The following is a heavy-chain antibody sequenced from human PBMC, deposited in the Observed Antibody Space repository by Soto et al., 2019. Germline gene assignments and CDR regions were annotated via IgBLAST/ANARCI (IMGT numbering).Heavy chain of an antibody. CDR2: IYHSGST. CDR1: GGSISSGGYS. J-gene: IGHJ4*01. Sequence: PSETLSLTCAVSGGSISSGGYSWSWIRQPPGKGLEGIGYIYHSGSTYYNPSLKSRVTISLDTSKNQFSLKLSSVTAADTAVYYCARQPRRLTAYSGHFDYWGHGPPVTSSS. CDR3: ARQPRRLTAYSGHFDY. D-gene: IGHD3-9*01. V-gene: IGHV4-30-2*01.